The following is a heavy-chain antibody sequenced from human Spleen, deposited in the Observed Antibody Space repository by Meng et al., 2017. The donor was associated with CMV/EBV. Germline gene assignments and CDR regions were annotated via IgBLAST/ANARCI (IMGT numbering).Heavy chain of an antibody. CDR3: ARHRIVVVETASESGRYALDAFDI. V-gene: IGHV4-39*07. CDR2: INYSGHT. D-gene: IGHD2-21*01. CDR1: GGSISSTHYY. Sequence: GSLRLSCTVSGGSISSTHYYWGWIRQPSGKGLEWIGNINYSGHTYYSASLKSRVTISADTSKKQFSLKLKSVTAADTAVYYCARHRIVVVETASESGRYALDAFDIWGQGTMVTVSS. J-gene: IGHJ3*02.